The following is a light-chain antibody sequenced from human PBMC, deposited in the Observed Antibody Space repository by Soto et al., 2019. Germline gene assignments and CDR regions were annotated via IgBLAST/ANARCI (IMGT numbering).Light chain of an antibody. Sequence: EIVLTQSPGTLSLSPGERATLSCRASQSVTSSHLAWYQQKPGQAPRLLIYAASSRTTGISDKFSGTGSGTDFSLTINRLEPEDSAVYYVQHYDNSPYTFGQATKQQIK. CDR2: AAS. CDR1: QSVTSSH. V-gene: IGKV3-20*01. J-gene: IGKJ2*01. CDR3: QHYDNSPYT.